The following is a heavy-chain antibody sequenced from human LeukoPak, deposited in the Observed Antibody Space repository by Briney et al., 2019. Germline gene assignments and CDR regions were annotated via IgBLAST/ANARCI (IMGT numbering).Heavy chain of an antibody. CDR3: AKERPSGPELRYFDWLDNDAFDI. J-gene: IGHJ3*02. Sequence: PGGSLRLSCAASGFTVSSNYMSWVRQAPGKGLEWVSVIYSGGSKYYADSVKGRFTIPRDNSKNTLYLQMNSLRAEDTAVYYCAKERPSGPELRYFDWLDNDAFDIWGQGTMVTVSS. V-gene: IGHV3-66*01. CDR2: IYSGGSK. D-gene: IGHD3-9*01. CDR1: GFTVSSNY.